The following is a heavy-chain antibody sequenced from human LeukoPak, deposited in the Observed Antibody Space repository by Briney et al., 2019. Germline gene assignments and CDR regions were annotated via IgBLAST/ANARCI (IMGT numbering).Heavy chain of an antibody. J-gene: IGHJ4*02. CDR2: VYYGGST. V-gene: IGHV4-38-2*01. CDR3: ARSLSTAGIDY. CDR1: GDSISSGRY. Sequence: SETLSLTCAVSGDSISSGRYWGWIRQPPGKGLEWIGSVYYGGSTYYNPSLKSRVTISVDTSKNQFSLNLRSVTAADTAVYYCARSLSTAGIDYWGQGTLVTVSS. D-gene: IGHD2-2*01.